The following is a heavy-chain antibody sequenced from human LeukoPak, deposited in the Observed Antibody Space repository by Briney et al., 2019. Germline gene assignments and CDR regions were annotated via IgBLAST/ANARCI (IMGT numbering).Heavy chain of an antibody. J-gene: IGHJ1*01. CDR1: GGSISSNSYY. CDR3: ARSHRPYSSGDKYFQH. D-gene: IGHD3-10*01. V-gene: IGHV4-61*02. Sequence: SETLSLTCTVSGGSISSNSYYWSWIRQPAGKGLEWIGRIYTSGSTDYNPSLKSRVTISKDTSKNQFSLKLSSVTAADTAVYYCARSHRPYSSGDKYFQHWGQGTLVTVSS. CDR2: IYTSGST.